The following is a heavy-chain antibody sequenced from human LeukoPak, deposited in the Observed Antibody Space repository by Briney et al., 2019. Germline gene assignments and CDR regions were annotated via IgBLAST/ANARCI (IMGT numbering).Heavy chain of an antibody. D-gene: IGHD6-13*01. CDR2: IYYSGST. V-gene: IGHV4-39*07. Sequence: PSETLSLTCTVSGGSISSSSYYWGWIRQPPGKGLEWIGSIYYSGSTYYNPSLKSRVTISADTSKNQFSLKLSSVTAADTAVYYCASIAATGYWGQGTLITVSS. J-gene: IGHJ4*02. CDR3: ASIAATGY. CDR1: GGSISSSSYY.